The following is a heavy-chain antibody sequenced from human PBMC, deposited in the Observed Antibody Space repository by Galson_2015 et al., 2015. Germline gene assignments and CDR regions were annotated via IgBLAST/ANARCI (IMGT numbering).Heavy chain of an antibody. V-gene: IGHV6-1*01. J-gene: IGHJ6*03. CDR1: GDSVSSNSAA. CDR3: ARTAGYIDV. CDR2: TYHRSKWHN. Sequence: CAISGDSVSSNSAAWNWIRQSPSRGFEWLGRTYHRSKWHNDYAASVKSRISINPDTSKNQFSLRLTSVTPEDTAVYYCARTAGYIDVWGKGTTVTVSS.